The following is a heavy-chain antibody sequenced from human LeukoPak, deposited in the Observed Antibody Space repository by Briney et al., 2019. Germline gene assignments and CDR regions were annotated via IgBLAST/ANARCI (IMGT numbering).Heavy chain of an antibody. J-gene: IGHJ4*02. Sequence: GGSLRLSCAASGFTFADYAMHWVRQAPGKGLEWASLINGDGGSTYYADSVKGRFTVSRDNSKNSLYLQMNSLRADDTALYYCAKDMGDSSGYYLGNWGQGTLVTVSS. D-gene: IGHD3-22*01. CDR1: GFTFADYA. CDR2: INGDGGST. V-gene: IGHV3-43*02. CDR3: AKDMGDSSGYYLGN.